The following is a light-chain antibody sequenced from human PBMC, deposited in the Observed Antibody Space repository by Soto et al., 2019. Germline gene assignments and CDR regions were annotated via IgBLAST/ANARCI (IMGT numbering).Light chain of an antibody. CDR3: QQYYSYPIT. J-gene: IGKJ5*01. Sequence: AIRMTQSPSSFSASTGDRVTITCRASQGISSYLAWYQQKPGKAPKLLIYAASTLQSRVPSRFSGSGSGTDFTLTISCLQYEDFATYYCQQYYSYPITFGQGTRLEIK. CDR2: AAS. V-gene: IGKV1-8*01. CDR1: QGISSY.